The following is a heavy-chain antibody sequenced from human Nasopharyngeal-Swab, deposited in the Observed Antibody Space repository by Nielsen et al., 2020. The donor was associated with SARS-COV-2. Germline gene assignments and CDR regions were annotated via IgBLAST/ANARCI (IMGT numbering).Heavy chain of an antibody. CDR1: GASISSYY. CDR3: ARGFDY. V-gene: IGHV4-59*08. CDR2: SHYSGST. J-gene: IGHJ4*02. Sequence: PETLSLTCTVSGASISSYYWSWIRQTPGKGLEWVAYSHYSGSTNYNPSLKSRVTMSVDTSKRQFSLMLTSVTAADTAVYYCARGFDYWGQGTLVTVSS.